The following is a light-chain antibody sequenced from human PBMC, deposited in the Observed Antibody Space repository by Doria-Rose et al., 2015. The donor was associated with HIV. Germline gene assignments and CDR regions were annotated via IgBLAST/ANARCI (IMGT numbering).Light chain of an antibody. CDR2: AAS. CDR1: QDISNY. V-gene: IGKV1-8*01. J-gene: IGKJ1*01. CDR3: QQHYSYPPT. Sequence: PSSLSASTGDRVTITCRASQDISNYLAWYQQKPGKAPKLLIYAASTLQSGVPSRLSGSGSGTDFTLTISYLQSEDFATYYCQQHYSYPPTFGQGTKVEVK.